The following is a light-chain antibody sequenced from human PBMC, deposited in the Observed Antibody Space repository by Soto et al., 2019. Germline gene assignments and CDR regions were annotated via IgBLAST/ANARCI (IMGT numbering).Light chain of an antibody. CDR2: GNN. CDR1: SSNIGAAYD. V-gene: IGLV1-40*01. J-gene: IGLJ3*02. Sequence: QSVLTQPPSVSGAPGQTVTISCTRSSSNIGAAYDVHWYQHLPGTAPKLLIYGNNNRPSGVPDRFSGSKSGTSASLAITGLQAEDEADYYCQSYDSSLSGWVFGGGTKLTAL. CDR3: QSYDSSLSGWV.